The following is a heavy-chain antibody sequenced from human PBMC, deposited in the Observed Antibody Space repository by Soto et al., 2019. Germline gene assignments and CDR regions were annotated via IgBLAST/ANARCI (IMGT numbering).Heavy chain of an antibody. J-gene: IGHJ4*02. CDR2: IIPIFGTA. Sequence: QVQLVQSGAEVKKPGSSVKVSCKASGGTFSSYAISWVRQAPGQGLEWMGGIIPIFGTANYAQKFQGRVTITADESTSTAYMELSRLRSEDTAVYYCARDSDYYDSSGRYYFDYWGQGTLVTVSS. CDR1: GGTFSSYA. V-gene: IGHV1-69*01. D-gene: IGHD3-22*01. CDR3: ARDSDYYDSSGRYYFDY.